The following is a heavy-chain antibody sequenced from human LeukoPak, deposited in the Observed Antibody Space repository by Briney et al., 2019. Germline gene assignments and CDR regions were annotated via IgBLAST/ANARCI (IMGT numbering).Heavy chain of an antibody. CDR3: VRGFWRVGTTGSFDY. J-gene: IGHJ4*02. Sequence: GGSLRLSCAASGFTFDHYGMTWVRQGPGKGLEWVSGINWNGGSTSYADSVKGRFTISRDNAKNSLYLQMNSLRVEDTALYYCVRGFWRVGTTGSFDYWGQGTLVTVSS. CDR2: INWNGGST. CDR1: GFTFDHYG. D-gene: IGHD1-26*01. V-gene: IGHV3-20*04.